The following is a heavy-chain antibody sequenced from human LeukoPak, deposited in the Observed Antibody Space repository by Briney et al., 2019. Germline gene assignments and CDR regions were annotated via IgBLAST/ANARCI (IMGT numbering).Heavy chain of an antibody. Sequence: NSSETLSLTCTVSGGSTSGYYGSWIRQPPGKGLEWIVHIFYSGSTSYNPSLKSRVTISVDTSKNQFSLKLRSVTAADTAVYYCARVGSYDTLTGYYRSWFDPWGQGTLVTVSS. D-gene: IGHD3-9*01. V-gene: IGHV4-59*01. J-gene: IGHJ5*02. CDR3: ARVGSYDTLTGYYRSWFDP. CDR1: GGSTSGYY. CDR2: IFYSGST.